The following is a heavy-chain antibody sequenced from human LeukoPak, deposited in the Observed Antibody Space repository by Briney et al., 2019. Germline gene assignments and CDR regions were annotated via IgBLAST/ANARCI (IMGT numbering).Heavy chain of an antibody. CDR3: ARASHDYGGYSHFDY. J-gene: IGHJ4*02. Sequence: SETLSLTCAVSGGSISSRNWWSWVRQPPGKGLEWIGEIYHSGSTNYNPSLKTRVTISVDESKNQFSLKLSSVTAADTAVYYCARASHDYGGYSHFDYWGQGTLVTVSS. CDR2: IYHSGST. V-gene: IGHV4-4*02. CDR1: GGSISSRNW. D-gene: IGHD4-17*01.